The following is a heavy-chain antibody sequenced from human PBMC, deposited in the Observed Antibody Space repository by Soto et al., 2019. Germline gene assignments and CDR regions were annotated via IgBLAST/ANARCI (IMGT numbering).Heavy chain of an antibody. D-gene: IGHD2-8*01. V-gene: IGHV3-66*01. CDR1: GFTVSFNY. CDR3: ARGTMMVNFDY. CDR2: IYGGGST. J-gene: IGHJ4*02. Sequence: EVQLVESGGGLVQPGGSLRLSCAVSGFTVSFNYMTWVRQAPGKGLEWVSVIYGGGSTHYADSVKGRFTISRDNSKNTLYLQMNSLRAEDTAVYHCARGTMMVNFDYWGQGTLVTVSS.